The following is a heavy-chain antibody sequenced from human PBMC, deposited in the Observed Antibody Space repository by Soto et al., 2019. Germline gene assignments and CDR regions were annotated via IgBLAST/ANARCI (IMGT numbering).Heavy chain of an antibody. Sequence: GGSLRLSCAASGFTFSSYWMHWVRQAPGKGLVWVSRINSDGSSTSYADSVKGRFTISRDNAKNTLYLQMNSLRAEDTAVYYCARGGHYLPYYYYYYGMDVWGQGTTVTVSS. V-gene: IGHV3-74*01. CDR2: INSDGSST. CDR1: GFTFSSYW. D-gene: IGHD3-10*01. CDR3: ARGGHYLPYYYYYYGMDV. J-gene: IGHJ6*02.